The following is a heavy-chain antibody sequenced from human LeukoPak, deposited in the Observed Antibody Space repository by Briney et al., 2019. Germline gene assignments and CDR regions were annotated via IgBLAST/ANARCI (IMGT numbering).Heavy chain of an antibody. V-gene: IGHV3-23*01. Sequence: GGSLRLSCAASGFTFSSYAMSWVRQAPGKGLEWVSAISGSGGSTYYADSVKGRSTISRDNSKNTLYLQMNSLRAEDTAVYYCAKDITMIVVVITNWGQGTLVTVSS. CDR3: AKDITMIVVVITN. CDR1: GFTFSSYA. D-gene: IGHD3-22*01. CDR2: ISGSGGST. J-gene: IGHJ4*02.